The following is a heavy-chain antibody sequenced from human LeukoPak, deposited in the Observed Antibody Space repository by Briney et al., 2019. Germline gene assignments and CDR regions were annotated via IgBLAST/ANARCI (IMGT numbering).Heavy chain of an antibody. CDR3: ARENSYGDHPYYYYGMDV. CDR1: GGSISSYY. CDR2: IYYSGST. D-gene: IGHD4-17*01. V-gene: IGHV4-59*01. J-gene: IGHJ6*02. Sequence: PSETLSLTCTVSGGSISSYYWSWIRQPPGKGLEWIGYIYYSGSTNYNPSLKSRVTISVDTSKNQFSLKLSSVTAADTAVYYCARENSYGDHPYYYYGMDVWGQGTTVTASS.